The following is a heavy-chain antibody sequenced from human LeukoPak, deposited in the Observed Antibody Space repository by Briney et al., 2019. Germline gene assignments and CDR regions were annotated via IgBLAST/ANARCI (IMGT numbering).Heavy chain of an antibody. CDR3: ARPTMYCPRDWYFDL. J-gene: IGHJ2*01. CDR2: INHSGST. CDR1: GGSISSSSYY. Sequence: SETLSLTCTVSGGSISSSSYYWSWIRQPPGKGLEWIGEINHSGSTNYNPSLKSRVTISVDTSKNQFSLKLSSVTAADTAVYYCARPTMYCPRDWYFDLWGRGTLVTVSA. D-gene: IGHD2-8*02. V-gene: IGHV4-39*07.